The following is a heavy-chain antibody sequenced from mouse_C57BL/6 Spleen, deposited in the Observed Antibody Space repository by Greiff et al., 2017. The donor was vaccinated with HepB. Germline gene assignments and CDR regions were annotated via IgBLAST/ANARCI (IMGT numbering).Heavy chain of an antibody. Sequence: QVQLQQSGAELVKPGASVKLSCKASGYTFTSYWMQWVKQRPGQGLEWIGEIDPSDSYTNYNQKFKGKATLTVDTSSSTAYMQLSSLTSEDSAVYYCTLYDGYYVGFAYWGQGTLVTVSA. V-gene: IGHV1-50*01. CDR3: TLYDGYYVGFAY. D-gene: IGHD2-3*01. CDR2: IDPSDSYT. CDR1: GYTFTSYW. J-gene: IGHJ3*01.